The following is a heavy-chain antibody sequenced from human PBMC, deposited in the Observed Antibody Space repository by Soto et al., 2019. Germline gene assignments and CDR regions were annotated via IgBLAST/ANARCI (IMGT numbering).Heavy chain of an antibody. CDR2: ISYNGTNK. J-gene: IGHJ5*02. CDR1: KFTFSSYS. V-gene: IGHV3-30-3*01. Sequence: ESGGGMVQPGRSLRLSCAASKFTFSSYSMHWVRQAPGKGLEWVAVISYNGTNKFYADSVKGRFTISRDNSKSILYLQMNSLRAEDTAVYYCARTALRRPITASGDFDPWGQGTLDIVSS. CDR3: ARTALRRPITASGDFDP. D-gene: IGHD1-20*01.